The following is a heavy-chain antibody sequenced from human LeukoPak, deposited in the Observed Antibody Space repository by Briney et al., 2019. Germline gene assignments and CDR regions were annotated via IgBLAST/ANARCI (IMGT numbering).Heavy chain of an antibody. Sequence: PSETLSLTCTVSGGSISSSSYYWSWIRQPPGKGLEWIGEINHSGSTNYNPSLKSRVTISVDTSKNQFSLKLSSVTAADTAVYYCARMGSYRYLAYFDYWGQGTLVTVSS. CDR2: INHSGST. CDR1: GGSISSSSYY. CDR3: ARMGSYRYLAYFDY. D-gene: IGHD3-16*02. V-gene: IGHV4-39*07. J-gene: IGHJ4*02.